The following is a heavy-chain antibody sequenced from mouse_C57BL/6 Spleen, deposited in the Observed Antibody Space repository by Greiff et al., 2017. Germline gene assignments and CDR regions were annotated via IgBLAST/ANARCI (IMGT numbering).Heavy chain of an antibody. D-gene: IGHD1-1*01. J-gene: IGHJ4*01. V-gene: IGHV1-64*01. CDR2: IHPNSGST. CDR1: GYTFTSYW. Sequence: QVQLKQPGAELVKPGASVKLSCKASGYTFTSYWMHWVKQRPGQGLEWIGMIHPNSGSTNYNEKFKSKATLTVDKSSSTAYMQLSSLTSEDSAVYYCASYYGSAMDYWGQGTSVTVSS. CDR3: ASYYGSAMDY.